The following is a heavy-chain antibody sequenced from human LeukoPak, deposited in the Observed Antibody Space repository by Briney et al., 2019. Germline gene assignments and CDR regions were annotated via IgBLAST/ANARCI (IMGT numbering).Heavy chain of an antibody. CDR2: IRYDGSNK. D-gene: IGHD3-22*01. CDR3: AKDWRYYDSSGYRYFDY. Sequence: GALRLSCAASGFTFSSYGMHWVRQAPGKGLEWVAFIRYDGSNKYYADSVKGRFTISRDNSKNTLYLQMNSLRAEDTAVYYCAKDWRYYDSSGYRYFDYWDQGTLVTVSS. CDR1: GFTFSSYG. J-gene: IGHJ4*02. V-gene: IGHV3-30*02.